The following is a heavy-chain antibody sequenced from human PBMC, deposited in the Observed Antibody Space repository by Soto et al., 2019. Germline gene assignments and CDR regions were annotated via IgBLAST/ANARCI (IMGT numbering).Heavy chain of an antibody. CDR1: GGSISSGGYY. D-gene: IGHD3-10*01. CDR3: ARAPDDGSGSYYRGYYSYGMDA. Sequence: SETLSLTCTVSGGSISSGGYYWSWIRQHPGKGLEWIGYIYYSGSTYYNPSLKSRVTISVDTSKNQFSLKLSSVTAADTAVYYCARAPDDGSGSYYRGYYSYGMDAWGQGTTVTVSS. CDR2: IYYSGST. J-gene: IGHJ6*02. V-gene: IGHV4-31*03.